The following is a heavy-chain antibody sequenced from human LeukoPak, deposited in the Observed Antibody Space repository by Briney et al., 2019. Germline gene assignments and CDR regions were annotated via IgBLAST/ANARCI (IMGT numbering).Heavy chain of an antibody. CDR1: GFTLSSYG. J-gene: IGHJ4*02. Sequence: GGSLRLSCAASGFTLSSYGMHWVRQAPGKGLEWVAFIRYDGSNKYYADSVKGRFTISRDNSKNTLYLQMNSLRAEDTAVYYCAKDEEVVPAAIGYWGQGTLVTVSS. CDR2: IRYDGSNK. V-gene: IGHV3-30*02. D-gene: IGHD2-2*01. CDR3: AKDEEVVPAAIGY.